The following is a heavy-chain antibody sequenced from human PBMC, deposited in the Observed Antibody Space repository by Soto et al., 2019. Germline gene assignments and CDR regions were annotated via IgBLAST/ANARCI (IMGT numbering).Heavy chain of an antibody. Sequence: PSETLSLTCAVYGGSFSGYYWSWIRQPPGKGLEWIGEINHSGSTNYNPSLKSRVTISVDTSKNQFSLKLSPVTAADTAVYYCASGPPRVRGVGSSKYYFDYWGLGPWSPSPQ. CDR1: GGSFSGYY. CDR3: ASGPPRVRGVGSSKYYFDY. V-gene: IGHV4-34*01. J-gene: IGHJ4*02. CDR2: INHSGST. D-gene: IGHD3-10*01.